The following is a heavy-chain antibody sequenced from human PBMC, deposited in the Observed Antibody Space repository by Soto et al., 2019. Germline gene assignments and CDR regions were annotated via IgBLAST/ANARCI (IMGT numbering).Heavy chain of an antibody. D-gene: IGHD6-13*01. CDR2: IYHSGST. V-gene: IGHV4-4*02. CDR1: GDSIRSDKL. Sequence: PSETLSLTCAVSGDSIRSDKLWSWVRQPPGKGLEWIGEIYHSGSTKYNPSLKSRVIISVDKSKNQFSLNLISVTDADTAVYYCARGETQQQRDYWGQGTLVTVPQ. J-gene: IGHJ4*02. CDR3: ARGETQQQRDY.